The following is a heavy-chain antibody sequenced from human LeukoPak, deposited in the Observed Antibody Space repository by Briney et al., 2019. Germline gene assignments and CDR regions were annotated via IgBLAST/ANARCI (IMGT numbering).Heavy chain of an antibody. V-gene: IGHV1-46*01. CDR3: ARDRRDGYNPVWLTPYDY. Sequence: ASVKVSCKASGYTFTSYYMHWVRQAPGQGLEWMGIINPSGGSTSYAQKFQGRVTITADESTSTAYMELSSLRSEDTAVYYCARDRRDGYNPVWLTPYDYWGQGTLVTVSS. D-gene: IGHD5-24*01. CDR2: INPSGGST. CDR1: GYTFTSYY. J-gene: IGHJ4*02.